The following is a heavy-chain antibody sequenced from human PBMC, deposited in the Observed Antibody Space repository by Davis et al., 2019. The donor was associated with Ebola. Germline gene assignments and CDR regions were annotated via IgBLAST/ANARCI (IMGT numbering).Heavy chain of an antibody. CDR3: ARDHYRGSYSFRYFDY. V-gene: IGHV3-33*01. CDR2: IWYDGSNK. J-gene: IGHJ4*02. D-gene: IGHD1-26*01. Sequence: PGGSLRLSCAASGFTFRSYGMHWVRQAPGKGLEWVAVIWYDGSNKYYADSVEGRFTISRDNSRNTLYLQMNSLRAEDTAVYYCARDHYRGSYSFRYFDYWGQGTLVTVSS. CDR1: GFTFRSYG.